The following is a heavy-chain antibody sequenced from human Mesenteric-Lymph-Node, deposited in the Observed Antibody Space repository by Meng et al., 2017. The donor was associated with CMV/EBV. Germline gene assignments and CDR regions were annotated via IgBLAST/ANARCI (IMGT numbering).Heavy chain of an antibody. V-gene: IGHV4-38-2*02. D-gene: IGHD3-3*01. CDR2: IYHSGST. CDR3: ARVWSGPPNDL. Sequence: SETLSLTCTVSGFSISSGYYWGWIRQPPGKGLEWIGSIYHSGSTYYNPSLKSRVTMSVDTSKNQFSLKLSSVTAADTAVYYCARVWSGPPNDLWGQGTLVTVSS. CDR1: GFSISSGYY. J-gene: IGHJ5*02.